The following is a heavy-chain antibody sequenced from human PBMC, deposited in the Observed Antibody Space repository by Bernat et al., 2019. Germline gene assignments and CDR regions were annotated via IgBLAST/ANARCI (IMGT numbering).Heavy chain of an antibody. CDR3: TRGLGFHYYYMDA. V-gene: IGHV3-30*04. Sequence: QEQLVESGGGVVQPGRSLRLSCEASRFTISSHAMHWVRQAPGKGLEWVAVISYDGSDESYADSVKGRFTVSRDNSRNTLYLQMNSLRAEDTAVYYCTRGLGFHYYYMDAWGKGTTVTVSS. CDR1: RFTISSHA. J-gene: IGHJ6*03. CDR2: ISYDGSDE. D-gene: IGHD3-16*01.